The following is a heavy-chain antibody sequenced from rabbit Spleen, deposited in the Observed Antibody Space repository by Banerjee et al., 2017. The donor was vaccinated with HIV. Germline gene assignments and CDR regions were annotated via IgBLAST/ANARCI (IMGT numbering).Heavy chain of an antibody. D-gene: IGHD8-1*01. J-gene: IGHJ6*01. CDR3: ARDGAGGSYFAL. Sequence: QSLEESGGDLVKPGASLTLTCTASGFSFSSRYYMCWVRQAPGKGLEWIACIDAGSSGFTYFASWAKGRFTISKTSSTTVTLQMTSLTAADTATYFCARDGAGGSYFALWGPGTLVTVS. CDR1: GFSFSSRYY. V-gene: IGHV1S40*01. CDR2: IDAGSSGFT.